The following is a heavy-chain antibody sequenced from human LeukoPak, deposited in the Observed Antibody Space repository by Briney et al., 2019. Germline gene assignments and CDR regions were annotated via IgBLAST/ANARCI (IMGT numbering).Heavy chain of an antibody. Sequence: GGSLRLSCAASGFIFSTYEMHWVRQAPGKGLEWVAFISYDGTNKNYADSVKGRFTISGDNSKNTLYLEMTSLRSEDTAVYYCARGRFYSSRQGGRHSGVDVWGQGTTVTVSS. CDR3: ARGRFYSSRQGGRHSGVDV. CDR2: ISYDGTNK. V-gene: IGHV3-30*04. J-gene: IGHJ6*02. CDR1: GFIFSTYE. D-gene: IGHD6-13*01.